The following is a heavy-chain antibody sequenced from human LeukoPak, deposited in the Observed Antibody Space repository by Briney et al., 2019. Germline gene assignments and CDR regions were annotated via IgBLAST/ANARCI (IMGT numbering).Heavy chain of an antibody. V-gene: IGHV4-39*01. Sequence: SETLSLTCTVSGGSISSSSYYWGWIRQPPGKGLEWIGSIYYSGSTYYNPSLKSRVTISVDTSKNQFSLKLSSVTAADTAVYYCARPARTHYDILTGYYPNWFDPWGQGTLVTVSS. CDR2: IYYSGST. J-gene: IGHJ5*02. CDR3: ARPARTHYDILTGYYPNWFDP. D-gene: IGHD3-9*01. CDR1: GGSISSSSYY.